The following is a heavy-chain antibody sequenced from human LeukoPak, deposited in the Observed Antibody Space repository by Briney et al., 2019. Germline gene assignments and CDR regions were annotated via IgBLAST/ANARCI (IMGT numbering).Heavy chain of an antibody. J-gene: IGHJ4*02. CDR3: ARGVYIAAAQYGY. D-gene: IGHD6-13*01. CDR2: IYYSGST. Sequence: PSETLSLTCTVSGGSMSPYHWGWIRQPPGKGLEWTGYIYYSGSTNYNPSLNSRVTMSVDTSKNQFSLKLSSVTAADTAVYYCARGVYIAAAQYGYWGQGTLVTVSS. CDR1: GGSMSPYH. V-gene: IGHV4-59*01.